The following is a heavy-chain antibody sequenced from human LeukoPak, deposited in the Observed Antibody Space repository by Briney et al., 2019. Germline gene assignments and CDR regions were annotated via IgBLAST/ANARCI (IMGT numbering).Heavy chain of an antibody. Sequence: PGGSLRLSCAASGFTFSSYAMSWVRQAPGKGLEWVSAISGSGGSTYYADSVKGRFTISRDNSKNTLYLQMNSLRAEDTAVYYCARDSTLITYYYGSGSYYNGPFDYWGQGTLVTVSS. CDR3: ARDSTLITYYYGSGSYYNGPFDY. D-gene: IGHD3-10*01. V-gene: IGHV3-23*01. CDR1: GFTFSSYA. J-gene: IGHJ4*02. CDR2: ISGSGGST.